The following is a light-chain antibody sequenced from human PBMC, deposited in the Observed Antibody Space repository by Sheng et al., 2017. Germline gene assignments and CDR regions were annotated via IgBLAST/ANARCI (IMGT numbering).Light chain of an antibody. V-gene: IGKV1-39*01. CDR3: QQSYNDPPRT. Sequence: DIQMTQSPSTLSASVGDRVTITCRASQSISSWLAWYQQKPGQAPKLLIYGASRLQSGVPSRFSGSGSGTDFTLTVSSLQPEDFATYYCQQSYNDPPRTFGQGTRLEIK. J-gene: IGKJ5*01. CDR2: GAS. CDR1: QSISSW.